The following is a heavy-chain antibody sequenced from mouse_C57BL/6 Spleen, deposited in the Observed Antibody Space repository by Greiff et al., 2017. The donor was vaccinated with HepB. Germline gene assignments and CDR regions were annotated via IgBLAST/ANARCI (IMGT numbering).Heavy chain of an antibody. Sequence: EVQLVESGGGLVKPGGSLKLSCAASGFTFSDYGMHWVRQAPEKGLEWVAYISSGSSTIYYADTVKGRFTISRDNAKNTLFLQLTSLRSEDKAMYYCASSYLRPHYCDYWGQGTTLTVSS. D-gene: IGHD5-5*01. CDR3: ASSYLRPHYCDY. J-gene: IGHJ2*01. V-gene: IGHV5-17*01. CDR1: GFTFSDYG. CDR2: ISSGSSTI.